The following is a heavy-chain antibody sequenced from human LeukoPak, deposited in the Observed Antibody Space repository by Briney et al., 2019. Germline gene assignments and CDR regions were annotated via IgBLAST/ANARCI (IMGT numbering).Heavy chain of an antibody. CDR3: TRDFVF. V-gene: IGHV3-7*01. CDR1: GFAFSTNW. J-gene: IGHJ4*02. D-gene: IGHD3-3*01. CDR2: INQDGSVK. Sequence: GGSLRLSCAASGFAFSTNWMECVSPAPGKGLEWVGNINQDGSVKPYVDSVRGRFTISRDNARNSVYLQMNALRVEDTAVYCCTRDFVFWGQGTLATASS.